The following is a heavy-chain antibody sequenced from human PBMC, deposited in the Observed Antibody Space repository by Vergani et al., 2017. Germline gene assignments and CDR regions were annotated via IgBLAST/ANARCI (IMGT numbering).Heavy chain of an antibody. Sequence: VKLLESGGGLVQPGGSLRLSCAASGFTFSSYAMSWVRQAPGKGLEWVSAISGSGGSTYYADSVKGRFTISRDNSKNTLYLQMNSLRAEDTAVYYCAKGGGYYYYMDVWGKGTTVTVSS. J-gene: IGHJ6*03. D-gene: IGHD2-15*01. CDR2: ISGSGGST. CDR1: GFTFSSYA. V-gene: IGHV3-23*01. CDR3: AKGGGYYYYMDV.